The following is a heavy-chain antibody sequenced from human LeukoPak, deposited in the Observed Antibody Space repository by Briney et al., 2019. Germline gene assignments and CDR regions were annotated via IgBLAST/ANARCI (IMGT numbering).Heavy chain of an antibody. Sequence: GGSLRLSCAASGFTFSSYSMNWVRQAPGKGLEWVSTISSSSSYIYYADSVKGRFTISRDNAKNSLYLQMNSLRAEDTAVYYCVSLDRFGLYNYWGQGTLVTVSS. CDR3: VSLDRFGLYNY. J-gene: IGHJ4*02. V-gene: IGHV3-21*01. D-gene: IGHD3-10*01. CDR1: GFTFSSYS. CDR2: ISSSSSYI.